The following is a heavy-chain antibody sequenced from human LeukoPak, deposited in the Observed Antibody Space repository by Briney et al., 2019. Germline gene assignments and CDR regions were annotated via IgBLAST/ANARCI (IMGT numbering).Heavy chain of an antibody. CDR3: VREASGVSSSAFDV. J-gene: IGHJ3*01. Sequence: GGSLRLSCAASGFTFSSYSMNWVRQAPGKGLVWVSRIDSDGTNTDYADSVKGRFTISRDNAKNTLYMQMNSPRVDDTAVYYCVREASGVSSSAFDVWGQGTMVTVSS. CDR1: GFTFSSYS. D-gene: IGHD1-26*01. V-gene: IGHV3-74*01. CDR2: IDSDGTNT.